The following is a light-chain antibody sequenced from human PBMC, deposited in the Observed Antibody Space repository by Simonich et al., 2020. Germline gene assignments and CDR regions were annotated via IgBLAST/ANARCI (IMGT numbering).Light chain of an antibody. V-gene: IGKV3-15*01. CDR1: QSVSTN. CDR3: QQYNNWPPLT. J-gene: IGKJ4*01. Sequence: EIVMTQSPATLSVSPGERATPSSRASQSVSTNLAWYQQKPGPAPRLLIYCASTRATGIPARFSGSGSGTEFTLTISSLQSEDFAVYYCQQYNNWPPLTFGGGTKVEIK. CDR2: CAS.